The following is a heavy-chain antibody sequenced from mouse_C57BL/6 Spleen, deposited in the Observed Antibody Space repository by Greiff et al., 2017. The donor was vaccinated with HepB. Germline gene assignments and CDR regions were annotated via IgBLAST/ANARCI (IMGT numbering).Heavy chain of an antibody. Sequence: VQLQESGPGLVQPSQSLSITCTVSGFSLTSYGVHWVRQSPGKGLEWLGVIWRGGSTDYNEAFMSRLSINKDNSKSQVFFKMNSLQADDTAIYYCAKIPDGYYVGSDAYWGQGSLVTVSA. D-gene: IGHD2-3*01. V-gene: IGHV2-5*01. CDR3: AKIPDGYYVGSDAY. J-gene: IGHJ3*01. CDR1: GFSLTSYG. CDR2: IWRGGST.